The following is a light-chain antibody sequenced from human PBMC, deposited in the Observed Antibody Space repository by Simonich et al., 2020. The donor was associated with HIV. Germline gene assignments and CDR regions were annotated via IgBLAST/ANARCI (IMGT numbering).Light chain of an antibody. Sequence: DIQMTQSPSSLSASVGDRVTITCRASQSISSYLNWSQQKQGKAPKLLIYAASSLQSGVPSRFSGSGSGTDFTLTISSLQPEDFATYYCQQSYSTPRTFGQGTKVEIK. CDR1: QSISSY. CDR3: QQSYSTPRT. CDR2: AAS. V-gene: IGKV1-39*01. J-gene: IGKJ1*01.